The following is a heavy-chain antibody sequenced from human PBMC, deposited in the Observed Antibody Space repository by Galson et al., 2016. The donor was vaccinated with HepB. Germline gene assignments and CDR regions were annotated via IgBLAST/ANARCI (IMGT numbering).Heavy chain of an antibody. CDR3: GKHGGFDY. CDR2: IWSDGSNK. D-gene: IGHD3-16*01. Sequence: SLRISCAASGFAFSSHGLYWVRQAPGKGLEWVSVIWSDGSNKYYADSVKGRFTISRDNSKNTLYLYMNNLTAGDTAIYYCGKHGGFDYWGQGALVTVSS. J-gene: IGHJ4*02. CDR1: GFAFSSHG. V-gene: IGHV3-33*06.